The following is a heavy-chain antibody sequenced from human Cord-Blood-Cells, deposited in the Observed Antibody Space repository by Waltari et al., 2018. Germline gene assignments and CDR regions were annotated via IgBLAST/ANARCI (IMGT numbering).Heavy chain of an antibody. D-gene: IGHD6-13*01. J-gene: IGHJ3*02. CDR2: INHSGST. CDR3: ARVQPNSSSWYGDAFDI. Sequence: QVQLQQWGAGLLKPSETLSLTCAVYGGSFSGYYWSWIRQPPGKGLEWIGEINHSGSTNYTPSLKSRVTISVDTSKNQFSLKLSSVTAADTAVYYCARVQPNSSSWYGDAFDIWGQGTMVTVSS. CDR1: GGSFSGYY. V-gene: IGHV4-34*01.